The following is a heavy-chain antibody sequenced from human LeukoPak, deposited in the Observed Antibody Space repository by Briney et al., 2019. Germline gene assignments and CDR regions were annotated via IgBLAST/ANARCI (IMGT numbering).Heavy chain of an antibody. J-gene: IGHJ4*02. D-gene: IGHD1-14*01. CDR1: GFTFDDYA. V-gene: IGHV3-9*01. Sequence: GGSLRLSCAASGFTFDDYAMYWVRQAPGKGLEWVSGISWDSGSIGYADSVKGRFTISRDNANNSLYLQMNSLRPEDTALYYCAKGQVITTTFCDYWGQGTLVTVSS. CDR2: ISWDSGSI. CDR3: AKGQVITTTFCDY.